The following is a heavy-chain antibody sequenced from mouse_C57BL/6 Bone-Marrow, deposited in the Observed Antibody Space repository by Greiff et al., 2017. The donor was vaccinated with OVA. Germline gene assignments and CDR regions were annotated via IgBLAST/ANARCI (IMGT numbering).Heavy chain of an antibody. V-gene: IGHV1-55*01. CDR1: GYTFTSYW. D-gene: IGHD4-1*01. Sequence: QVQLQQPGAELVKPGASVKMSCKASGYTFTSYWITWVKQRPGQGLEWIGDIYPGSGSTNYNEKFKSKTTLTVDTSTSTAYMELSSMTYEDTAVYYCARKLTGTTDYWGQGTTLTVSS. J-gene: IGHJ2*01. CDR3: ARKLTGTTDY. CDR2: IYPGSGST.